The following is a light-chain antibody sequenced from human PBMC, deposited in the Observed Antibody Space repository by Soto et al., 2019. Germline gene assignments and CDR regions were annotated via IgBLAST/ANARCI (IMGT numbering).Light chain of an antibody. CDR3: GTWDSSLSVGV. Sequence: QSVWTQPPSVSAAPGQKVTISCSESSSNIGNNFVAWYQQLPGTAPRLLIYDDTKRPSDIPDRFSGSKSGTSATLGITGLQTGDEADYYCGTWDSSLSVGVFGGGTKVTVL. CDR2: DDT. CDR1: SSNIGNNF. J-gene: IGLJ2*01. V-gene: IGLV1-51*01.